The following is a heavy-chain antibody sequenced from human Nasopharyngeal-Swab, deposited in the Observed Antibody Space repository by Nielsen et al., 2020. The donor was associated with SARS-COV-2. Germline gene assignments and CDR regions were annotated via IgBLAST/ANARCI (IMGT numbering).Heavy chain of an antibody. V-gene: IGHV1-24*01. CDR2: FDPEDGET. J-gene: IGHJ4*02. CDR1: GDTLTELS. CDR3: ATGYAYTAMVLSEPNFDY. D-gene: IGHD5-18*01. Sequence: ASVKVSCKVSGDTLTELSMHWVRQAPGKGLEWTGGFDPEDGETIYAQKFQGRVTMTEDTSTDTAYMELSSLRSEDTAVYYCATGYAYTAMVLSEPNFDYWGQGTLVTVSS.